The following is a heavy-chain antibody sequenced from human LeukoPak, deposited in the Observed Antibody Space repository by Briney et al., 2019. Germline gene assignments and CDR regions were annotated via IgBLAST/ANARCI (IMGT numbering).Heavy chain of an antibody. CDR3: AREVGAIAAAVQDY. CDR2: ISSSSSYI. V-gene: IGHV3-21*01. Sequence: GGSLRLSCAASGFTFSSYSMNWVRQAPGKGLEWVSSISSSSSYIYYADSVKGRFTISRDNAKNSLYLQMNSLRAEDTAVYYCAREVGAIAAAVQDYWGQGTLVTVSS. J-gene: IGHJ4*02. CDR1: GFTFSSYS. D-gene: IGHD6-13*01.